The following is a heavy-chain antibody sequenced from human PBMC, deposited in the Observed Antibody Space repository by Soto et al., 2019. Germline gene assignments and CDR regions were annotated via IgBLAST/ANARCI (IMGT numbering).Heavy chain of an antibody. CDR2: IYYSGST. CDR3: ARDNSSSSEDWYFDL. V-gene: IGHV4-59*01. J-gene: IGHJ2*01. CDR1: GGSISSYY. D-gene: IGHD6-6*01. Sequence: QVQLQESGPGLVKPSETLSLTCTVSGGSISSYYWSWIRQPPGKGLEWIGYIYYSGSTNYNPSLKSRVTISVDTSKNQFSLKLISVTAADTAVYYCARDNSSSSEDWYFDLWGRGTLVTVSS.